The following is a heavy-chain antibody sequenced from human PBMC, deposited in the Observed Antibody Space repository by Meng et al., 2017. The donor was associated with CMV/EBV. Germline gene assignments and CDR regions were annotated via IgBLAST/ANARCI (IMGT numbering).Heavy chain of an antibody. CDR1: GFTFSSYS. J-gene: IGHJ4*02. D-gene: IGHD6-6*01. Sequence: ETLSLTCAASGFTFSSYSMNWVRQAPGKGLEWVSSISSSSSYIYYADSVKGRFTISRDNAKNSLYLQMNSLRAEDTAVYYCARALLLYSSSSPGYWGQGTLVTVSS. CDR3: ARALLLYSSSSPGY. CDR2: ISSSSSYI. V-gene: IGHV3-21*01.